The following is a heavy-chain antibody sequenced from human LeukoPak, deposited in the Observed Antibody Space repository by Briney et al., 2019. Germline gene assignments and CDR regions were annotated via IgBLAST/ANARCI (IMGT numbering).Heavy chain of an antibody. Sequence: PSETLSLTCAVYGGSFSGYYWSWIRQPPGKGLEWIGEINHSGRTNNNPPPKSRVTISVDTSKNQFSLKLSSVTAADTAVYYCARGDSPSYYYDSSGYQGDYWGQGTLVTVSS. J-gene: IGHJ4*02. CDR1: GGSFSGYY. D-gene: IGHD3-22*01. V-gene: IGHV4-34*01. CDR2: INHSGRT. CDR3: ARGDSPSYYYDSSGYQGDY.